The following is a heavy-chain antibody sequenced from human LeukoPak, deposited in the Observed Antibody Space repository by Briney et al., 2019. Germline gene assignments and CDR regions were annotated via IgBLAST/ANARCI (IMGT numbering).Heavy chain of an antibody. Sequence: GRSLRLSCAASGFTFSGSAMHWVRQASGKGLEWVGRIRSKANSCATAYAASVKGRFTISRDDSKNTAYLQMNSLKTEDTAVYYCTRHGPYYDIPPYYYMDVWGKGTTVTVSS. V-gene: IGHV3-73*01. J-gene: IGHJ6*03. D-gene: IGHD3-9*01. CDR2: IRSKANSCAT. CDR1: GFTFSGSA. CDR3: TRHGPYYDIPPYYYMDV.